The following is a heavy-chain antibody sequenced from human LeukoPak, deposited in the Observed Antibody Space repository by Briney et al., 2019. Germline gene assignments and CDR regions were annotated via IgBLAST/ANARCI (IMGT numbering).Heavy chain of an antibody. CDR1: GYTFTGYY. D-gene: IGHD4-23*01. CDR3: ARDPGDYGGNRFDY. CDR2: INPNSGGT. V-gene: IGHV1-2*02. Sequence: ASVKVSCKASGYTFTGYYLHWVRQAPGQGLEWIGWINPNSGGTNYAQKFQGRVTMTRDTSISTAYMVLSRLRSDDTAVYYCARDPGDYGGNRFDYWGQGTLVTISS. J-gene: IGHJ4*02.